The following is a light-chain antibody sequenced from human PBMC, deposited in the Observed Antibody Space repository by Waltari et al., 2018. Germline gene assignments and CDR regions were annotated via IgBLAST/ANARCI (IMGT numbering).Light chain of an antibody. CDR3: QHYYNFPWT. CDR1: QGISTY. Sequence: VIWMTQSPSLLSASPGDRVTITGRMSQGISTYLAWYQQKPGRAPDLLIYGTSILHSGVPSRFSGSGYGTDFTLTISSMQSEDVATYYCQHYYNFPWTFGQGTKVEIK. J-gene: IGKJ1*01. CDR2: GTS. V-gene: IGKV1D-8*03.